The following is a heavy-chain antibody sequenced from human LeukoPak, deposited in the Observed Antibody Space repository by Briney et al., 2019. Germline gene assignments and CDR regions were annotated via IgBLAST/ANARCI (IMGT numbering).Heavy chain of an antibody. Sequence: GRSLILSCAASGFIFSNYGMHWVRQAPGKRLEWVAVIWNDGSETFHADSVKGRFRIARDNSKNTLYLQMNSLRAEGTAVYFCARDMGRAWYGPPDYWGQGTLVTVSS. J-gene: IGHJ4*02. CDR2: IWNDGSET. CDR3: ARDMGRAWYGPPDY. V-gene: IGHV3-33*01. CDR1: GFIFSNYG. D-gene: IGHD6-13*01.